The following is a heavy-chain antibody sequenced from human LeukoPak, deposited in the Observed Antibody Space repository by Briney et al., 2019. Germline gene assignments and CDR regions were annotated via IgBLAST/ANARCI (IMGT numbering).Heavy chain of an antibody. CDR2: IIPIFGTA. V-gene: IGHV1-69*13. D-gene: IGHD3-3*01. Sequence: SVKVSCKASGYTFTSYDINWVRQAPGQGLEWMGGIIPIFGTANYAQKFQGRVTITADESTSTAYMELSSLRSEDTAVYYCAHHGDYDFWSGYFDYWGQGTLVTVSS. CDR3: AHHGDYDFWSGYFDY. J-gene: IGHJ4*02. CDR1: GYTFTSYD.